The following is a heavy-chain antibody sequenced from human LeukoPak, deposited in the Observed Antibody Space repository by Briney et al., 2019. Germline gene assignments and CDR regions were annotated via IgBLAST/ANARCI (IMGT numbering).Heavy chain of an antibody. CDR1: GFTFSSHY. J-gene: IGHJ4*02. CDR3: ARDPGPYGGNLPQEAY. V-gene: IGHV3-7*01. D-gene: IGHD4-23*01. CDR2: IKPDGSDK. Sequence: SGGSLRLSCAASGFTFSSHYMNWVRQAPGKGLEWVANIKPDGSDKYYVDSVKGRFTISRDNAKNSLFLQMNSLRAEDTAVYYCARDPGPYGGNLPQEAYWGQGTLVTVSS.